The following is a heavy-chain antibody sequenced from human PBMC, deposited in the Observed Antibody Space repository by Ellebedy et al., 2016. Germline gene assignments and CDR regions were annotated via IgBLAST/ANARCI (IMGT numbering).Heavy chain of an antibody. CDR2: IYRSGST. J-gene: IGHJ3*02. Sequence: SETLSLTCAVSGGSISSGAYSCSWIRQPPGKGLEWIGYIYRSGSTYYNPSLRSRVTVSLDRSKNQVSLKVSSVTAADTAVYYCATSRSTSSESFDIWGHGTMVSVSS. CDR1: GGSISSGAYS. D-gene: IGHD6-6*01. V-gene: IGHV4-30-2*01. CDR3: ATSRSTSSESFDI.